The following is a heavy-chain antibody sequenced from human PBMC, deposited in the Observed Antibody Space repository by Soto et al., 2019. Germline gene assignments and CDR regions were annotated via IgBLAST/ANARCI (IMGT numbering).Heavy chain of an antibody. CDR3: VMDYSDDSDY. D-gene: IGHD4-4*01. CDR1: GFTFSRYW. V-gene: IGHV3-74*01. CDR2: INTDGTYT. Sequence: GGGLRVCCGASGFTFSRYWMPWVRQAPGKGLVWVARINTDGTYTTYADSVEGRFTISRDNAKNTLYLQMNSLRAEDTAVYYCVMDYSDDSDYWG. J-gene: IGHJ4*01.